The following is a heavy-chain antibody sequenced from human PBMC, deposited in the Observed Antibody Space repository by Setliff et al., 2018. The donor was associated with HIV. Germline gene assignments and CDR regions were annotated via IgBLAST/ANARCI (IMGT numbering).Heavy chain of an antibody. D-gene: IGHD5-18*01. V-gene: IGHV3-7*03. CDR2: IKQDGSEK. J-gene: IGHJ6*03. CDR1: GFTFSSYA. Sequence: PGGSLRLSYAASGFTFSSYAITWVRQAPGKGLEWVANIKQDGSEKYYVDSVKGRFTISRDNGKNSLYLQMNSLRAEDTAVYYCASSGYNYGGYYMDVWGKGTTVTVSS. CDR3: ASSGYNYGGYYMDV.